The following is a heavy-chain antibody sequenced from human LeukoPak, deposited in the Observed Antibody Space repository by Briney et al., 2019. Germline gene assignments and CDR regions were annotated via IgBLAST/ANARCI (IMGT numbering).Heavy chain of an antibody. J-gene: IGHJ4*02. CDR2: IFYSGST. D-gene: IGHD3-10*01. V-gene: IGHV4-39*07. CDR3: ARAWFGDRGLFDY. CDR1: GVSISTRNYY. Sequence: PSETLSLTCTVSGVSISTRNYYWGWIRQPPGKGLEWIGNIFYSGSTYYSPSFKSRVTISLDTSRNQFSLKLSSVTAADTAVYYCARAWFGDRGLFDYWGQGTLVTVSS.